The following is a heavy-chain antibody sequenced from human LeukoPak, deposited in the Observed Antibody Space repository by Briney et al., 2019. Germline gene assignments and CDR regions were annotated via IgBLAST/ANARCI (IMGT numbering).Heavy chain of an antibody. D-gene: IGHD3-16*01. CDR3: ARRDNEYVFDF. CDR2: VLYSGGT. J-gene: IGHJ4*02. V-gene: IGHV4-39*01. CDR1: GGSITGSYY. Sequence: SETLSLTCTVSGGSITGSYYWGWIRQTPGERLEWIGSVLYSGGTYYNPSLKSRVTISVDTSKNQFSLKLSSVTAADTAVYYCARRDNEYVFDFWGQGTLVTVSS.